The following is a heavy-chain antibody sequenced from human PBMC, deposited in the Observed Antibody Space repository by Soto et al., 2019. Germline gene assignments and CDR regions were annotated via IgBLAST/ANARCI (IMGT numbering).Heavy chain of an antibody. CDR2: TYHRFEWYN. CDR1: GHSVSSNSAA. CDR3: ATDAALGLSGAFDY. V-gene: IGHV6-1*01. Sequence: SQTLSLTCAISGHSVSSNSAAWKWIRQSPSRGLEWQGRTYHRFEWYNDYAESVQSRITISADTSKNQFSLQLKSVTPEDTAVYYCATDAALGLSGAFDYWGQGTLVTVSS. J-gene: IGHJ4*02. D-gene: IGHD6-25*01.